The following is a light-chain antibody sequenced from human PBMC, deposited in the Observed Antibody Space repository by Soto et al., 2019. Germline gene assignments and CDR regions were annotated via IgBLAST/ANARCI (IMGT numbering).Light chain of an antibody. V-gene: IGKV3-11*01. CDR1: QSVGKY. CDR2: DVS. Sequence: EIVLTQSPATLSLSPGERATLSCRASQSVGKYLAWYQQRPGQAPRLLMFDVSYRATGTPARFSGSGSGTDFTLTISSLEPEDFAVYYCQQRTNWQLTFGGGTRVVIK. J-gene: IGKJ4*01. CDR3: QQRTNWQLT.